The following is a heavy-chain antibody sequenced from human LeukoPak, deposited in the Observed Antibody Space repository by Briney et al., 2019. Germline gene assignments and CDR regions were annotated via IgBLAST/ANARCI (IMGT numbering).Heavy chain of an antibody. CDR2: IYSGGST. D-gene: IGHD4-17*01. J-gene: IGHJ4*02. V-gene: IGHV3-66*02. Sequence: SGGSLRLSCAASGFTFSDYYMSWIRQAPGKGLEWVSVIYSGGSTYYADSVKGRFTISRDNSKNTLYLQMNSLRAEDTAVYYCARDPLYGYFDYWGQGTLVTVSS. CDR3: ARDPLYGYFDY. CDR1: GFTFSDYY.